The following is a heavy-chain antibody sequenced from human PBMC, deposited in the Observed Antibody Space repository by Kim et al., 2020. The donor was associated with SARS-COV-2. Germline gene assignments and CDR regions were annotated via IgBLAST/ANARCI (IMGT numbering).Heavy chain of an antibody. D-gene: IGHD6-13*01. V-gene: IGHV4-59*08. CDR2: IYYSGST. CDR1: GGSISSYY. CDR3: ARLIAAAGTLLNYGPDYYYGMDV. Sequence: SETLSLTCTVSGGSISSYYWSWIRQPPGKGLEWIGYIYYSGSTNYNPSLKSRVTISVDTSKNQFSLKLSSVTAADTAVYYCARLIAAAGTLLNYGPDYYYGMDVWGQGTTVTVSS. J-gene: IGHJ6*02.